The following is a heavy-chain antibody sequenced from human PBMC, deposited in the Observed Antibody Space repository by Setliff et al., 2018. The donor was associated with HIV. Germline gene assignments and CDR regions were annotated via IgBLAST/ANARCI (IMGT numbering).Heavy chain of an antibody. V-gene: IGHV4-39*07. CDR1: GGSMSSTIYY. Sequence: NPSETLSLTCTVSGGSMSSTIYYWGWIRQPPGKGLTWIGSIYYTGGTYYNPSLKSRVTISVDMSKNQFSLKLSSVTAADTAVYYCASSMGSHDAFDIWGQGTMVTVSS. D-gene: IGHD2-8*01. CDR3: ASSMGSHDAFDI. CDR2: IYYTGGT. J-gene: IGHJ3*02.